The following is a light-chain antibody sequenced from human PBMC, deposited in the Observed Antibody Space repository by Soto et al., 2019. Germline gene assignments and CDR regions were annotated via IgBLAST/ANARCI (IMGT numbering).Light chain of an antibody. CDR1: SSDAGGYNY. V-gene: IGLV2-14*01. CDR2: DVS. J-gene: IGLJ2*01. Sequence: SALTQPASVSGSPGQSITISCTGTSSDAGGYNYVSWYQQHPGKAPKLMIYDVSNRPSGVSNRFSGSKSGNTASLTISGLQAEDGADYYCSSYTSSSTVVFGGGTKLTVL. CDR3: SSYTSSSTVV.